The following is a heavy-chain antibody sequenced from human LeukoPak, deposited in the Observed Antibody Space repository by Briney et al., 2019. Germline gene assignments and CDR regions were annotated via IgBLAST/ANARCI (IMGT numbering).Heavy chain of an antibody. CDR3: ARAADNAFDI. V-gene: IGHV3-66*01. D-gene: IGHD6-19*01. CDR1: GFTVSSNY. J-gene: IGHJ3*02. CDR2: IYSGGCT. Sequence: QPGGSLRLSCAASGFTVSSNYMSWVRQAPGKVLEWVSVIYSGGCTYYADSVKGRFTISRDNSKNTLYLQMNSLRAEDTAVYYWARAADNAFDIWGQGTMVTVSS.